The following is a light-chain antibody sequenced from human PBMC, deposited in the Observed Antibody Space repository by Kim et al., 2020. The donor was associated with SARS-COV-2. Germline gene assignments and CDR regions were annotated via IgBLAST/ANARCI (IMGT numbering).Light chain of an antibody. CDR2: GNS. J-gene: IGLJ1*01. CDR3: QSYDSSLSGSGV. V-gene: IGLV1-40*01. Sequence: GTMSWTGRSSNIGAGYDVHWYQQLPGTAPKLLIYGNSNRPSGVPDRFSGSKSGTSASLAITGLQAEDEADYYCQSYDSSLSGSGVFGTGTKVTVL. CDR1: SSNIGAGYD.